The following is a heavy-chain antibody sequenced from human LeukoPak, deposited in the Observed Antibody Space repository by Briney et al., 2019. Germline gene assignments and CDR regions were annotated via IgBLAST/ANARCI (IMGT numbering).Heavy chain of an antibody. CDR1: GASTKTYY. CDR2: VYYTGST. J-gene: IGHJ4*02. CDR3: ARGRDGYSD. V-gene: IGHV4-59*01. D-gene: IGHD5-24*01. Sequence: SETLSLTCTVSGASTKTYYWSWLRQPPGKGLEWIGYVYYTGSTDHNPSLDSRVTISLDMSKNQFSLRLTSVTAADTAVYYCARGRDGYSDWGQGTLVTVSS.